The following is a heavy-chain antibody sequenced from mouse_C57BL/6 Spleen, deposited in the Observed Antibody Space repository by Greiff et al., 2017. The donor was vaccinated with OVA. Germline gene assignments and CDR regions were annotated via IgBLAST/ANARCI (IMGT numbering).Heavy chain of an antibody. CDR2: IDPSDSYT. CDR3: ARSDYRGLRRGMDY. CDR1: GYTFTSYW. J-gene: IGHJ4*01. Sequence: QVQLQQPGAELVKPGASVKLSCKASGYTFTSYWMQWVKQRPGQGLEWIGEIDPSDSYTNYNQKFKGKATLTVDKSSSQAYMQLSSLTTEDYAVYYCARSDYRGLRRGMDYWGQGTSVTVSS. D-gene: IGHD2-4*01. V-gene: IGHV1-50*01.